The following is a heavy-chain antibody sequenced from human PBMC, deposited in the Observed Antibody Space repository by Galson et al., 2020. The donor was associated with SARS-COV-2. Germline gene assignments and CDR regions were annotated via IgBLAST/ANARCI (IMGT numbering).Heavy chain of an antibody. D-gene: IGHD3-3*01. CDR3: ARFGATPYYDSWSGYFDYYYYAMDG. V-gene: IGHV1-18*01. CDR1: GYTFTNYG. J-gene: IGHJ6*02. CDR2: ISSYNGIT. Sequence: ASVKVSCKASGYTFTNYGISWVRQAPGQGLEWMGWISSYNGITNYAQKFQGRVTMTSDTSTTTAYMELRSLRSDDTAVYYCARFGATPYYDSWSGYFDYYYYAMDGWGQGTSVTVSS.